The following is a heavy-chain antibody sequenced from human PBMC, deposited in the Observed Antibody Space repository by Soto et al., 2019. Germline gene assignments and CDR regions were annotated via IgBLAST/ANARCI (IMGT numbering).Heavy chain of an antibody. CDR3: TTAFDTAMDSHFDS. Sequence: QAGGSLRLSCAASGLSFRDSAVHWVRQASGKGLEWVGRIRSKVNDYGTVYAASVKGRFIVSRDDSNNTAYLQMNRLKTEDTAVYYCTTAFDTAMDSHFDSWGQGTPVTVSS. D-gene: IGHD5-18*01. CDR1: GLSFRDSA. V-gene: IGHV3-73*01. CDR2: IRSKVNDYGT. J-gene: IGHJ4*02.